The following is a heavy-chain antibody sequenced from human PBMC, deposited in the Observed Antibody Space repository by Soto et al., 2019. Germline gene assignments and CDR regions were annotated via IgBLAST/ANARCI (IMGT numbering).Heavy chain of an antibody. CDR2: IYYTGST. J-gene: IGHJ4*02. CDR1: GGSISDYY. D-gene: IGHD5-12*01. Sequence: QVQLQESGPGLVKPSETLSLTCTVSGGSISDYYWSWIRQPPGKELEWIGYIYYTGSTNYNPSLKSRVTISLDTSKNQFSLKLNSVTAADTAVYHCARLGKLGAGYNPFDSWGQGFLVTVSS. CDR3: ARLGKLGAGYNPFDS. V-gene: IGHV4-59*01.